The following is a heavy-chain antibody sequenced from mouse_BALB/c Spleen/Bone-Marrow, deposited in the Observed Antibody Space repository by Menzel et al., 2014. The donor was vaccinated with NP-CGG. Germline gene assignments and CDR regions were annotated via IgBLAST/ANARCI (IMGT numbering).Heavy chain of an antibody. Sequence: DVKLQESGAELVKPGASVKLSCTASGFNIKDTYMHWVKQRPEQGLEWIGRVDPANGNTKYDPKFQGKATITADTSSNTAYLQLSSLTSEDTAVYYCARYRLGTHFDYWGQGTALTVSS. V-gene: IGHV14-3*02. CDR1: GFNIKDTY. D-gene: IGHD2-14*01. J-gene: IGHJ2*01. CDR2: VDPANGNT. CDR3: ARYRLGTHFDY.